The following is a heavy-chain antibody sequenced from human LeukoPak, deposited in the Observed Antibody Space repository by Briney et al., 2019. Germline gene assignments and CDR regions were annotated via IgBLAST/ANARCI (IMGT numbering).Heavy chain of an antibody. D-gene: IGHD5-12*01. CDR1: GFTFSSYW. CDR2: IKDGGTTT. V-gene: IGHV3-74*01. CDR3: TTIRPGY. J-gene: IGHJ4*02. Sequence: SGGSLRLSCAASGFTFSSYWIHWVRHVPGMGLVCVSRIKDGGTTTDYADSVKGRFTISRDDAKNTLYLQMNSLRAEDTAVYYCTTIRPGYWGQGTLVTVSP.